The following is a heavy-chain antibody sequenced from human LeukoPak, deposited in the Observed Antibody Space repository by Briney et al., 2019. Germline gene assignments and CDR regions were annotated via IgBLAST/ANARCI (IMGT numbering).Heavy chain of an antibody. CDR2: ISGSGGAT. J-gene: IGHJ4*02. V-gene: IGHV3-23*01. CDR3: AKVHDSGTYATLDY. Sequence: GGSLRLSCAASGFTFNTYGMSWVRQAPGKGLEWVSGISGSGGATYYADSVKGRFTISRDDPHNTLYLQMNSLRAEDTAVYHCAKVHDSGTYATLDYWGQGTLVTVSS. D-gene: IGHD3-10*01. CDR1: GFTFNTYG.